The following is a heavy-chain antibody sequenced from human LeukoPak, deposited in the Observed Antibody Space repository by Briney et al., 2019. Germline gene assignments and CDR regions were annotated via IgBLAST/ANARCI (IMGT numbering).Heavy chain of an antibody. V-gene: IGHV1-2*02. CDR1: GYTFTGYY. Sequence: PKASVKVSCKASGYTFTGYYMHWVRQAPGQGLEWMGWINPNSGGTNYAQKFQGRVTMTRDTSISTAYMELSRLRSDDTAVYYCARDIVVVPAAMWGVYYYYYMDVWGKGTTVTVSS. CDR2: INPNSGGT. D-gene: IGHD2-2*01. J-gene: IGHJ6*03. CDR3: ARDIVVVPAAMWGVYYYYYMDV.